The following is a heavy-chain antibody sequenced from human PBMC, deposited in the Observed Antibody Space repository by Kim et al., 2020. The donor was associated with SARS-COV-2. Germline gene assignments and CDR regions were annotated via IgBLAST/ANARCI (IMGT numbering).Heavy chain of an antibody. D-gene: IGHD6-13*01. Sequence: SETLSLTCAVYGGSFSGYYWSWIRQPPGKGLEWIGEINHSGSTNYNPSLKSRVTISVDTSKNQFSLKLSSVTAADTAVYYCARGTPEQLPFIIDYWGQGT. V-gene: IGHV4-34*01. CDR2: INHSGST. J-gene: IGHJ4*02. CDR1: GGSFSGYY. CDR3: ARGTPEQLPFIIDY.